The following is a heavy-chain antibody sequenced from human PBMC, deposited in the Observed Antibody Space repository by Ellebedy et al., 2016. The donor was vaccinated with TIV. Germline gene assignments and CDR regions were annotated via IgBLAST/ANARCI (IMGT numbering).Heavy chain of an antibody. CDR1: GFTVSSNY. V-gene: IGHV3-53*04. D-gene: IGHD3-10*01. CDR2: IYSCGST. J-gene: IGHJ4*02. CDR3: ARGFYGSGSYYLDY. Sequence: PGGSLRLSCAASGFTVSSNYMSWVRQAPGKGLEWVSVIYSCGSTYYADSVKGRFTIYRHNSKNTLYLQMNSLRAEDTAVYYCARGFYGSGSYYLDYWGQGTLVTVSS.